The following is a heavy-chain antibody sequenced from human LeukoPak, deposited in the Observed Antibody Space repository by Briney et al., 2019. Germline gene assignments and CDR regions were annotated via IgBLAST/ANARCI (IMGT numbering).Heavy chain of an antibody. V-gene: IGHV3-30*02. D-gene: IGHD3-3*01. CDR3: ATIFGVGNDAFDI. CDR2: IRYDGSNK. CDR1: EFTFSSYG. Sequence: PGGSLRLSCAASEFTFSSYGMHWVRQAPGKGLEWVAFIRYDGSNKYYADSVKGRFTISRDNSKNTLYLQMNSLRAEDTAVYYCATIFGVGNDAFDIWGQGTMVTVSS. J-gene: IGHJ3*02.